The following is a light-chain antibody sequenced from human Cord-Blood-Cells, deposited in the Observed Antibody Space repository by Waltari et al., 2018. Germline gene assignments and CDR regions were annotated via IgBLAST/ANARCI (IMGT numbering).Light chain of an antibody. CDR1: QSVLYSSNNKNY. CDR3: QQYYSTPPYT. CDR2: WAS. Sequence: DIVMTQSPDSLAVSLGERATINCKSRQSVLYSSNNKNYSAWYQQKPGQPPKLLIYWASTRESGVPDRFSGSGSGTDFTLTISSLQAEDVAVYYCQQYYSTPPYTFGQGTKLEIK. V-gene: IGKV4-1*01. J-gene: IGKJ2*01.